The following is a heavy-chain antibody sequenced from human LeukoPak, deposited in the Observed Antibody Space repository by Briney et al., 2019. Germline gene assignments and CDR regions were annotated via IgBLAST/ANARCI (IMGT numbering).Heavy chain of an antibody. CDR3: ARLPYYYGSGSASAQGFDH. CDR2: IYPGDSDT. V-gene: IGHV5-51*01. J-gene: IGHJ5*02. CDR1: GYSFTSYW. D-gene: IGHD3-10*01. Sequence: GESLKISCKGSGYSFTSYWIGWVRQMPGKGLEWIGIIYPGDSDTRYSPSFQGQVTISADKSINTAYLQWSSLKASDTAMYYCARLPYYYGSGSASAQGFDHWGQGTRVTVSS.